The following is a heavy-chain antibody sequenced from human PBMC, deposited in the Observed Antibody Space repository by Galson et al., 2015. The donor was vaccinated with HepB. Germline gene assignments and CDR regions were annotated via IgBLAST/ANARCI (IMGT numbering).Heavy chain of an antibody. Sequence: SETLSLTCTVSGGSISTSDYWGWIRQPPGKGLEWIGNFSYSGTTYYKSSLKSRVTISVDASKNELSLKLNSVTAADTAVYYCARGRGSYRSIIDYWGQGTLVTVSS. CDR3: ARGRGSYRSIIDY. J-gene: IGHJ4*02. CDR1: GGSISTSDY. D-gene: IGHD3-16*01. CDR2: FSYSGTT. V-gene: IGHV4-39*01.